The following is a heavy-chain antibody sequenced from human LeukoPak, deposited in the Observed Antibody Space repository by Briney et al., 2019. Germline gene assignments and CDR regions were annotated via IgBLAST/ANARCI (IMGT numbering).Heavy chain of an antibody. CDR1: GLTFSDYS. CDR3: ASSGWGAYYFDY. Sequence: GGSLRLSCAASGLTFSDYSMNWVRQAPGKGLEWVSYISGSSSCIFYADSVKGRFTISRDNAKNSLYLQMNSLRAEDTAMYYCASSGWGAYYFDYWGQGTLVTVSS. CDR2: ISGSSSCI. V-gene: IGHV3-21*05. J-gene: IGHJ4*02. D-gene: IGHD6-19*01.